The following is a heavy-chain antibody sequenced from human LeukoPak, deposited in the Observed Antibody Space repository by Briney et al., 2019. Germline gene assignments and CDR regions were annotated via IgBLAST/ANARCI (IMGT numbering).Heavy chain of an antibody. CDR2: IIPILGIA. CDR3: ARDRGYSYGYFDY. J-gene: IGHJ4*02. V-gene: IGHV1-69*04. Sequence: SVKVSCKASGGTFSSYTISWVRQAPGQGLEWMGRIIPILGIANYAQKFQGRVTITADKSTSTAYMELSSLRSEDTAVYYCARDRGYSYGYFDYWGQGTLVTVSS. CDR1: GGTFSSYT. D-gene: IGHD5-18*01.